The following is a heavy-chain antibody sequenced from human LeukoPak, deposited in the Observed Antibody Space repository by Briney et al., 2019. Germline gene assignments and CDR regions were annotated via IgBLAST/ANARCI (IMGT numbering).Heavy chain of an antibody. D-gene: IGHD3-10*01. J-gene: IGHJ4*02. V-gene: IGHV1-2*06. CDR3: ARVGSMVRGVKDGRVFDY. CDR1: GYTFTGYY. CDR2: INPNSGGT. Sequence: EASVKVSCKASGYTFTGYYMHWVRQAPGQGLEWMGRINPNSGGTNYAQKFQGRVTMTRDTSISTAYMELSRLRSGDTAVYYCARVGSMVRGVKDGRVFDYWGQGTLVTVSS.